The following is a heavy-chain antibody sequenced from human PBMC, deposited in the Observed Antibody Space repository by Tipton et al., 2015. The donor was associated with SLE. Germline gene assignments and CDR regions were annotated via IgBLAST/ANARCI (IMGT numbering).Heavy chain of an antibody. CDR2: ISHAGDT. D-gene: IGHD2/OR15-2a*01. CDR1: GSSITNW. V-gene: IGHV4-4*01. CDR3: ARNVARDWDSTKTLDS. Sequence: TLSLTCTVSGSSITNWWSWVRQPPGKGLEWIGEISHAGDTNYNPSLKSRVTISVDKSRSRFSPNLSSVTAADTAVYFCARNVARDWDSTKTLDSWGQGTLVAVSS. J-gene: IGHJ4*02.